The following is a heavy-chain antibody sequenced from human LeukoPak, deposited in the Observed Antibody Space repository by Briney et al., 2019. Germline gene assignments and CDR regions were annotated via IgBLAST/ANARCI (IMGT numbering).Heavy chain of an antibody. D-gene: IGHD2-15*01. J-gene: IGHJ4*02. V-gene: IGHV3-21*01. CDR1: GFTFSSYS. Sequence: GGSLRLSCAASGFTFSSYSMNWVRQAPGKGLEWVSSISSSSSYIYYADSVKGRFTISRDNAKNSLYLQMDSLRAEDTAVYYCARVAAKTVEYWGQGTLVTVSS. CDR3: ARVAAKTVEY. CDR2: ISSSSSYI.